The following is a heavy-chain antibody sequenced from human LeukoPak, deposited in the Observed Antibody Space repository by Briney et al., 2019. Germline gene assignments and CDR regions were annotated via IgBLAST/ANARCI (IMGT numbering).Heavy chain of an antibody. CDR3: ARDWSHRCFDY. V-gene: IGHV3-53*01. CDR2: IYAGGST. J-gene: IGHJ4*02. D-gene: IGHD3-3*01. CDR1: GFTVSSNY. Sequence: GSLRLSCAASGFTVSSNYMSWVRQAPGKGLEWFSVIYAGGSTYYADSVKGRFTISRDNSKNTLYLQMNSLRAEDTAVYYCARDWSHRCFDYWGQGTLVTVSS.